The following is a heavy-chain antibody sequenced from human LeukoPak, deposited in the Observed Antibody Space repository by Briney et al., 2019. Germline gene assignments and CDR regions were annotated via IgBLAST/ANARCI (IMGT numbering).Heavy chain of an antibody. CDR1: GYTFTGYY. CDR3: ARGRMYSSGLVDY. J-gene: IGHJ4*02. D-gene: IGHD6-19*01. V-gene: IGHV1-2*02. CDR2: INPNSGGT. Sequence: ASVKVSCKASGYTFTGYYMHWVRQAPGQGLEWMGWINPNSGGTNYAQKFQGRVTMTRDTSISTAYMELSRLRSEDTAVYYCARGRMYSSGLVDYWGQGTLVTVSS.